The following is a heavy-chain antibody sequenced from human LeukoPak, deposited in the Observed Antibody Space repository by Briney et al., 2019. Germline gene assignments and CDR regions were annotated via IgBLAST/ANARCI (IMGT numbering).Heavy chain of an antibody. D-gene: IGHD2-8*01. J-gene: IGHJ4*02. Sequence: SETLSLTSTVSGGSISSYNWSCSREPPGEGLEWIAYISDIVSTNNNPSLKSRVTISLDTSKNQFSLKLSSVDAADTDVYYWAGHHPRNNVDFWGQGTLVTVSS. CDR1: GGSISSYN. V-gene: IGHV4-59*08. CDR2: ISDIVST. CDR3: AGHHPRNNVDF.